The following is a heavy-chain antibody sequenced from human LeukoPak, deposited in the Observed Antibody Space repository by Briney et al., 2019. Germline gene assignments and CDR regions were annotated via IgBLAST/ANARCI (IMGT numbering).Heavy chain of an antibody. J-gene: IGHJ6*02. CDR2: IHDGGNT. CDR3: ARAGYYYYSMDV. CDR1: GGPINGSSYY. D-gene: IGHD3-10*01. Sequence: SETLSLTCTFTGGPINGSSYYGGWIRQPPGKGLEWIASIHDGGNTFYNPSLKSRVTISIDTSKNQFSLKLTSVTAADTAVYYCARAGYYYYSMDVWGQGTTVTVFS. V-gene: IGHV4-39*01.